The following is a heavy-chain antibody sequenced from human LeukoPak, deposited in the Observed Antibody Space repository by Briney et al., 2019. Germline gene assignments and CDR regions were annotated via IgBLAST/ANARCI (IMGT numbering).Heavy chain of an antibody. D-gene: IGHD6-13*01. CDR1: GFTFSSNS. Sequence: PGGSLRLSCAASGFTFSSNSMNWVRQAPGGGLEGVSYIISSSSTIYYADSVKGRVTISRDNAKNSLNLQMNTLTAEDTAVYYCARSGYSSSLLDYWGQGTLVTVSS. CDR3: ARSGYSSSLLDY. V-gene: IGHV3-48*01. J-gene: IGHJ4*02. CDR2: IISSSSTI.